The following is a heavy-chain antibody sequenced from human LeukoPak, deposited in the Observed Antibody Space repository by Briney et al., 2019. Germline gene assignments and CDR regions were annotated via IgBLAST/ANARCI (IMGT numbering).Heavy chain of an antibody. CDR3: ARDPSNSSGWRSWFDP. D-gene: IGHD6-19*01. V-gene: IGHV1-18*01. CDR2: ISAYNGDT. Sequence: ASVKVSCKASGYSFGRHGISWVRQAPGQGLGWMGWISAYNGDTNYAQKFQGRVTMTKDTSTSTAYMELRSLRSDDTAVYYCARDPSNSSGWRSWFDPWGQGTLVTVSS. CDR1: GYSFGRHG. J-gene: IGHJ5*02.